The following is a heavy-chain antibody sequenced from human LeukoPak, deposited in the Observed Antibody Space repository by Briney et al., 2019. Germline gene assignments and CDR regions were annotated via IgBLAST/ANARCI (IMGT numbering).Heavy chain of an antibody. D-gene: IGHD1-26*01. CDR2: INNNGDDT. V-gene: IGHV3-64D*09. CDR1: GFTFSTYS. CDR3: VRCKVGATLDY. Sequence: PGGSLTLSCSASGFTFSTYSMYWVRQAPGKGLEYVSGINNNGDDTHNADSVKGRFTISRDNSKNTLYLQMSSVRVEDTAVYYCVRCKVGATLDYWGQGNLVTVSS. J-gene: IGHJ4*02.